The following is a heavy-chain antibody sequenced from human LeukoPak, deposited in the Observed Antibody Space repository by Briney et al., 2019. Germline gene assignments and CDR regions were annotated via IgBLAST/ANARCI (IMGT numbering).Heavy chain of an antibody. D-gene: IGHD2-21*01. J-gene: IGHJ6*02. V-gene: IGHV4-31*03. Sequence: SQTLSLTCTVSGGSISSGGYYWSWVRQHPGEGLEWIGYIYYSGSTYYNPSLKSRVTISVDTSKNQFSLKLSSVTAADTAVYYCARSVIYGMDVWGQGTTVTVSS. CDR2: IYYSGST. CDR3: ARSVIYGMDV. CDR1: GGSISSGGYY.